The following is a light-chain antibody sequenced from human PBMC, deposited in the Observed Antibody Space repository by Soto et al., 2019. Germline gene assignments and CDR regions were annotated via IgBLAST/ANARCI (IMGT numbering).Light chain of an antibody. CDR1: ETVATN. Sequence: EVEMTPSPATLSVSLVERATLSCRASETVATNLAWYQQKPGQAPRLLISGASTRAAGISDRFRGSGSGTEFTLTISSLRSEDSAIYDGQQYLEWPPMTFGQGTKVDIK. V-gene: IGKV3-15*01. CDR2: GAS. J-gene: IGKJ1*01. CDR3: QQYLEWPPMT.